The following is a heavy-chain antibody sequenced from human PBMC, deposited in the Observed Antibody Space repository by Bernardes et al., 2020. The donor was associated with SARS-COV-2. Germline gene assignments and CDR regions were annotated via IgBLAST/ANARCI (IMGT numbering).Heavy chain of an antibody. D-gene: IGHD6-19*01. CDR3: ATSPILSGWPFDH. J-gene: IGHJ4*02. CDR1: GYNFNTQW. V-gene: IGHV5-51*01. CDR2: IYPGDSET. Sequence: GGSLKSSGRGSGYNFNTQWVAWVRQVAGKGLEYMGIIYPGDSETKYGPSFQGRVTISADKSINTVYLQWNRLEASDTAMYYCATSPILSGWPFDHWGQGTLITVSS.